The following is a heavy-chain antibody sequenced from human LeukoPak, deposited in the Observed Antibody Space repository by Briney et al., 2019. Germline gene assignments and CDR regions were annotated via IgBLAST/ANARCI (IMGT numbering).Heavy chain of an antibody. CDR1: GGSISSYY. V-gene: IGHV4-59*01. CDR2: IYYTGST. D-gene: IGHD3-10*01. J-gene: IGHJ4*02. Sequence: SEPLSLTCTVSGGSISSYYWSWIRQPPGKGLEWIGYIYYTGSTDYNPSLKSRVTISLDTSKHQFSLRLTSVTAADTAVYYCARGAYDSGSYQYFFDYWGQGTLVTVSS. CDR3: ARGAYDSGSYQYFFDY.